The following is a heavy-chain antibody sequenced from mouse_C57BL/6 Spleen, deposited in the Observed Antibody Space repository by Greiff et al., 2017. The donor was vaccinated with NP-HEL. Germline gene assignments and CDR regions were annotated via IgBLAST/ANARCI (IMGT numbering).Heavy chain of an antibody. CDR3: ANSTGGAMDY. D-gene: IGHD1-1*01. V-gene: IGHV1-50*01. CDR2: IDPSDSYT. Sequence: QVQLKQPGAELVKPGASVKLSCKASGYTFTSYWMQWVKQRPGQGLEWIGEIDPSDSYTNYNQKFKGKATLTVDTSSSTAYMQLSSLTSEDSAVFYRANSTGGAMDYWGQGTSVTVSS. J-gene: IGHJ4*01. CDR1: GYTFTSYW.